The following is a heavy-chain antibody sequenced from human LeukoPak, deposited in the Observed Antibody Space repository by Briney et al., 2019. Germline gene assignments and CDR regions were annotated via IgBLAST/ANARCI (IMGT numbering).Heavy chain of an antibody. CDR2: IYYSGST. D-gene: IGHD1-26*01. CDR3: ARVGDSGDFDY. V-gene: IGHV4-59*11. Sequence: SETLFLTCTVSGGSISSHYWSWIRQPPGKGLEWIGYIYYSGSTNYNPSLKSRVTISVDTSKNQFSLKLSSVTAADTAVYYCARVGDSGDFDYWGQGTLVTVSS. CDR1: GGSISSHY. J-gene: IGHJ4*02.